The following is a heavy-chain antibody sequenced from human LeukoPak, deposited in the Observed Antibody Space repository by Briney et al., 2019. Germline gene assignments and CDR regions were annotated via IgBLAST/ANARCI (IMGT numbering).Heavy chain of an antibody. CDR1: GFTFSSYA. V-gene: IGHV3-23*01. CDR3: ANGNRCTSPNCLGYYYFYMDV. D-gene: IGHD2-8*01. Sequence: GRSLRLSCAASGFTFSSYAMSWVRQAPGKGLEWVSAISGSGGSTYYADSVKGRFTISRDNSKNTLYLQMNSLRAEDTAVYYCANGNRCTSPNCLGYYYFYMDVWGKGTTVTVSS. CDR2: ISGSGGST. J-gene: IGHJ6*03.